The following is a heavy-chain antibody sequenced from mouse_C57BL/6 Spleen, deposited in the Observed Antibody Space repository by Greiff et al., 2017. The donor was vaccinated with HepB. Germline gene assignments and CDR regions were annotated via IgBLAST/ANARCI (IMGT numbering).Heavy chain of an antibody. CDR3: ARARTTVVARYYFDD. J-gene: IGHJ2*01. CDR1: GYTFTSYW. CDR2: INPSNGGT. Sequence: QVQLQQPGTELVKPGASVKLSCKASGYTFTSYWMHWVKQRPGQGLEWIGNINPSNGGTNYNEKFKSKATLTVDKSSSTAYMQLSSLTSEDSAVYYCARARTTVVARYYFDDWGQGTTLTVSS. D-gene: IGHD1-1*01. V-gene: IGHV1-53*01.